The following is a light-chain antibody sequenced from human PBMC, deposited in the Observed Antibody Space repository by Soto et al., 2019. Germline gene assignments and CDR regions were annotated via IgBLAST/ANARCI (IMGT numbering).Light chain of an antibody. V-gene: IGKV3-20*01. Sequence: EIVMPQSPGTLSVSPGERAPLSCRASQSVSVNLAWYQQNPGQAPRLLIYGASNRATGIPDRFSGSGSGTDFTLTISRLEPEEFAVYYCQQYGNSPITVGQGTRLEIK. CDR3: QQYGNSPIT. CDR1: QSVSVN. J-gene: IGKJ5*01. CDR2: GAS.